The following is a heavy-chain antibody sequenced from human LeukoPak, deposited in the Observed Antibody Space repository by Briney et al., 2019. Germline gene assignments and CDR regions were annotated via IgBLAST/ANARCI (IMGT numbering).Heavy chain of an antibody. CDR3: ARTYGSGSYFFNDY. CDR2: THYSGST. D-gene: IGHD3-10*01. V-gene: IGHV4-31*03. J-gene: IGHJ4*02. CDR1: GGSISSGGYY. Sequence: SETLSLTCTVSGGSISSGGYYWSWIRQHPGKGLEWIGYTHYSGSTYYNPSLKSRVTISVDTSKNQFSLKLSSVTAADTAVYYCARTYGSGSYFFNDYWGQGTLVTVSS.